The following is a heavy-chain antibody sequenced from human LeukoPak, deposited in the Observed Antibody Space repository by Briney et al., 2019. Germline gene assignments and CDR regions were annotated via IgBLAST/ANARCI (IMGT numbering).Heavy chain of an antibody. CDR2: IKQDGSEK. V-gene: IGHV3-7*01. Sequence: PGGSLRLSCAASGFTFSSYWMSWVRQAPGKGLEWVANIKQDGSEKYYVDSVKGRFTISRDNAKNSLYLQMNSLRAEDTAVYYCARDCSSTSCYGIDCWGQGTLVTVSS. CDR1: GFTFSSYW. CDR3: ARDCSSTSCYGIDC. D-gene: IGHD2-2*01. J-gene: IGHJ4*02.